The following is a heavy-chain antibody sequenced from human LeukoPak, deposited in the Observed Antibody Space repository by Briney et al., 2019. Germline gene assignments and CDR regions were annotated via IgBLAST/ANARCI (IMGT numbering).Heavy chain of an antibody. V-gene: IGHV3-21*01. CDR1: GFTFSSYS. D-gene: IGHD3-22*01. CDR2: ISSSSSYI. J-gene: IGHJ3*02. CDR3: ARDRVGSSGFDI. Sequence: PGGSLRLSCAASGFTFSSYSMNWVRQAPGKGLEWVSSISSSSSYIYYADSVKGRFTISRDNSKNTLYLQMNSLRAEDTAVYYCARDRVGSSGFDIWGQGTMVTVSS.